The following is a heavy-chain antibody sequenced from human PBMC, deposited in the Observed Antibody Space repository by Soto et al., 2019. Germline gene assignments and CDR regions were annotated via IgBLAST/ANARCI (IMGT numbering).Heavy chain of an antibody. Sequence: QLQLVESGGGVIQPGRSLRLSCAACGFTFSGHGMHWVRQAPGKGLEWVAVIGRDGSNTFYTDSVKGRFTISRDNSDNTLYLQMNSLRVEDTAVYYCARDDVYDDNGLEEWGQGTLVTVSA. J-gene: IGHJ4*02. V-gene: IGHV3-33*01. CDR1: GFTFSGHG. CDR2: IGRDGSNT. D-gene: IGHD4-17*01. CDR3: ARDDVYDDNGLEE.